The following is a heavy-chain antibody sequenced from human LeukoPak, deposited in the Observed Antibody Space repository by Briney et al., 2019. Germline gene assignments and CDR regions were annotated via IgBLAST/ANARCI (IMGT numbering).Heavy chain of an antibody. Sequence: SETLSLTCAVYGGSFCGYYWSWIRQPPGKGLEWIGEINHSGSTNYNPSLKSRVTISVDTSKNQFSLKLSSVTAADTAVYYCAVRARGVIIAWGQGTLVTVSS. CDR3: AVRARGVIIA. CDR2: INHSGST. J-gene: IGHJ5*02. D-gene: IGHD3-10*01. CDR1: GGSFCGYY. V-gene: IGHV4-34*01.